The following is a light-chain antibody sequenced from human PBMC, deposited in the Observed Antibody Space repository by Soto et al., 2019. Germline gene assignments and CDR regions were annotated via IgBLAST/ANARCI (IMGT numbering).Light chain of an antibody. Sequence: DIQMTQSPSSLSASVVDRVTITCQASQDISNYLNWYQQKPGKAPKLLIYDASNLETGVPSRFSGSGSGTDFTFTISSLQPEDIATYYCQQYDNLPSLTFGGGTKVDIK. CDR2: DAS. CDR3: QQYDNLPSLT. CDR1: QDISNY. J-gene: IGKJ4*01. V-gene: IGKV1-33*01.